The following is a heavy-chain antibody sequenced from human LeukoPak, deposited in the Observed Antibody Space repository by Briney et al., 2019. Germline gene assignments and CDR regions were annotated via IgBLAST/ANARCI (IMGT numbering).Heavy chain of an antibody. CDR2: INHSGST. V-gene: IGHV4-34*01. J-gene: IGHJ1*01. Sequence: SSETLSLTCAVYGGSSSGYYWSWIRQPPGKGLEWIGEINHSGSTNYNPSLKSRVTISVDTSKNQFSLKLSSVTAADTAVYYCARTPHPPGRYSSGWYFRVYFQHWGQGTLVTVSS. D-gene: IGHD6-19*01. CDR1: GGSSSGYY. CDR3: ARTPHPPGRYSSGWYFRVYFQH.